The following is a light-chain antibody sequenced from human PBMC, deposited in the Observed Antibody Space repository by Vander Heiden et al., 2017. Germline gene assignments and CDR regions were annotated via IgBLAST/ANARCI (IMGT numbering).Light chain of an antibody. CDR2: LNRDGSH. CDR3: QSWGTGIV. CDR1: SRHSPFV. Sequence: QLVLAQSPSASASLRASVKLPCPLSSRHSPFVIAWYQQQPEKGPRFLMMLNRDGSHNKGDGIPDRFSGSSSGAERNLTISSLQSEDEDDYDCQSWGTGIVVGGGTKLTVL. V-gene: IGLV4-69*02. J-gene: IGLJ2*01.